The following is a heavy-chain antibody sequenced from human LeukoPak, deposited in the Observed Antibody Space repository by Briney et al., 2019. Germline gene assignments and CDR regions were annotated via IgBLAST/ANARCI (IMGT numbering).Heavy chain of an antibody. V-gene: IGHV3-30*18. J-gene: IGHJ4*02. D-gene: IGHD6-13*01. CDR1: GFTFSNYG. Sequence: GGSLRLSCAASGFTFSNYGMHWVRQAPGKGLEWGAFISYDGTNKYYADSVKGRFTISRDNSKNTLYLQMNSLRAEDTAVYYCAKDPRRYSRTGGYFDYWGQGTLVTVSS. CDR2: ISYDGTNK. CDR3: AKDPRRYSRTGGYFDY.